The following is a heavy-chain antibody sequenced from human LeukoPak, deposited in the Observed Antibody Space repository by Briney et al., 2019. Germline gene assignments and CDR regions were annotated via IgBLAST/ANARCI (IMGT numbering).Heavy chain of an antibody. CDR2: IYYSGST. Sequence: PSETLSLTCAVYGGSFSGYYWSWIRQPPGKGLEWIGSIYYSGSTYYNPSLKSRVTISVDTSKNQFSLKLSSVTAADTAVYYCARGAPMIGGDYWGQGTLVTVSS. V-gene: IGHV4-34*01. J-gene: IGHJ4*02. D-gene: IGHD3-22*01. CDR3: ARGAPMIGGDY. CDR1: GGSFSGYY.